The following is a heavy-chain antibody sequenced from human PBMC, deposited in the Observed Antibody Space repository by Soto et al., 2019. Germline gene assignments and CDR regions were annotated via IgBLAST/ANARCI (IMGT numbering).Heavy chain of an antibody. D-gene: IGHD5-12*01. CDR3: ARDRGDGYNYYFDS. Sequence: SETLSLTCTVSGGSISSYYWSWIRQPPGKGLEWIGYIYYSGSTNYNPSLKSRVTISVDTSKNQFSLKLSSVTAADTAVYYCARDRGDGYNYYFDSWGQGTLVTAS. J-gene: IGHJ4*02. CDR1: GGSISSYY. CDR2: IYYSGST. V-gene: IGHV4-59*01.